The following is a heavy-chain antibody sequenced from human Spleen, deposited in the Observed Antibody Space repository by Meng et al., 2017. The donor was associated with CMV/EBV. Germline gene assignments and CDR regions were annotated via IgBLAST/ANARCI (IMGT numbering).Heavy chain of an antibody. CDR2: ISESGDAT. Sequence: VALGSYAMHWVRQAPGQGLEWVSGISESGDATHYVNSVKGRLTISRDNSMNTVYLQMNSLRGEDTGVYYCAKLESTWGLRLRTFDYWGQGTLVTVSS. CDR3: AKLESTWGLRLRTFDY. CDR1: VALGSYA. J-gene: IGHJ4*02. D-gene: IGHD3-3*01. V-gene: IGHV3-23*01.